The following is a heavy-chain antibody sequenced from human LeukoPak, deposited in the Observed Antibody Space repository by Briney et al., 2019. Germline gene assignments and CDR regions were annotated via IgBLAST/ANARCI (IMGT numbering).Heavy chain of an antibody. V-gene: IGHV4-30-4*01. CDR1: GASIRSGDYY. CDR2: IYDSGST. D-gene: IGHD2-15*01. Sequence: SGTLSLTCTVSGASIRSGDYYWSWIRQPPGKGLEWIGYIYDSGSTYYNPSLKSRITISVDTSENRFSLKLSSVTATDTAVYYCARDCSGGSCYGAFDIWGQGTMVTVSS. CDR3: ARDCSGGSCYGAFDI. J-gene: IGHJ3*02.